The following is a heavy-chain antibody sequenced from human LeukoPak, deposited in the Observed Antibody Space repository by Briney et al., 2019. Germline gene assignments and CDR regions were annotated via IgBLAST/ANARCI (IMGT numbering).Heavy chain of an antibody. J-gene: IGHJ5*02. V-gene: IGHV3-23*01. CDR1: GFTFSSYA. CDR2: ISGSGGST. CDR3: AKDRGNYDFWSGYYDIGGWFDP. Sequence: GGSLRLSCAASGFTFSSYAMSWVRQAPGEGLEWVSAISGSGGSTYYADSVKGRFTISRDNSKNTLYLQMNSLRAEDTAVYYCAKDRGNYDFWSGYYDIGGWFDPWGQGTLVTVSS. D-gene: IGHD3-3*01.